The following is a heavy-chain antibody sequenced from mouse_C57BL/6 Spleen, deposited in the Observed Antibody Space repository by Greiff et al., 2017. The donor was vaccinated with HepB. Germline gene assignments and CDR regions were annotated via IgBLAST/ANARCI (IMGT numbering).Heavy chain of an antibody. D-gene: IGHD2-5*01. CDR1: GFSLTSYG. J-gene: IGHJ4*01. Sequence: QVHVKQSGPGLVQPSQSLSITCTVSGFSLTSYGVHWVRQSPGKGLEWLGVIWSGGSTDYNAAFISRLSISKDNSKSQVYFKMNSLQADDTAIYYSARTDYSNYGAMDYWGQGTSVTVSS. CDR2: IWSGGST. V-gene: IGHV2-2*01. CDR3: ARTDYSNYGAMDY.